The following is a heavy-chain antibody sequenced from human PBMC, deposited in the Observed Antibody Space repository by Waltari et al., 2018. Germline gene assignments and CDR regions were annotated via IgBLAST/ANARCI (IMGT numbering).Heavy chain of an antibody. CDR2: INHSGST. V-gene: IGHV4-34*01. J-gene: IGHJ4*02. CDR3: ARVNRRVQIDY. Sequence: QVQLQQRGAGLLKPSETLSPTCAVYGGSFSGYYWSWIRQPPGKGLEWIGEINHSGSTNYNPSRKSRVTISVDTSKNQFSLKLSSVTAADTAVYYCARVNRRVQIDYWGQGTLVTVSS. CDR1: GGSFSGYY.